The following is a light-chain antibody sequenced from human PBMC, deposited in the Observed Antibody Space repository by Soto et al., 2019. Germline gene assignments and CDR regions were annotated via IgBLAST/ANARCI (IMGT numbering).Light chain of an antibody. J-gene: IGLJ1*01. CDR2: GVN. Sequence: QSALTQPASVSGSTGQSISISCTGTSSDVGAYNYVSWYQQHPGKAPKLIIYGVNNRPSGISDRFSGSKSGNTASLTISGLRAEDEADYHCISYTSSATYVFGTGPKVT. CDR3: ISYTSSATYV. CDR1: SSDVGAYNY. V-gene: IGLV2-14*03.